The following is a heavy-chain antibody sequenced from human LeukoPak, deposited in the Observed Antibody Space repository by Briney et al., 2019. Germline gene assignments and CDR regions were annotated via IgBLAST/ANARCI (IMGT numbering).Heavy chain of an antibody. J-gene: IGHJ4*01. V-gene: IGHV3-53*01. CDR1: GFTVSNNY. Sequence: TGGSLRLSCAASGFTVSNNYMSWVRQAPGKGLEWVAVIYAGCSPYYADSVKGRFTISRDDSKNTLFLQMNSLRVEDTAVYHCARGPLITGITDWGQGTLVSVSS. D-gene: IGHD1-7*01. CDR2: IYAGCSP. CDR3: ARGPLITGITD.